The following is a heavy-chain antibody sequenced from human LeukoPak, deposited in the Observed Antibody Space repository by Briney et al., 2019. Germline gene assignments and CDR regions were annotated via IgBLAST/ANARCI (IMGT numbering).Heavy chain of an antibody. CDR3: ARDIRYSSSWRFDY. CDR1: GFTFSSYA. J-gene: IGHJ4*02. D-gene: IGHD6-13*01. CDR2: ISFDESNK. V-gene: IGHV3-30-3*01. Sequence: GGSLRLSCAASGFTFSSYAMHWVRQAPGKGLEWVAVISFDESNKYYADSVKGRFTISRDNSKNTLYLQVNSLRAEDTAVYYCARDIRYSSSWRFDYWGQGTLVTVSS.